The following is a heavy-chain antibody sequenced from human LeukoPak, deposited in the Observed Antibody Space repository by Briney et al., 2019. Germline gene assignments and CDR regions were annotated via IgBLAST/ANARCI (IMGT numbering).Heavy chain of an antibody. J-gene: IGHJ4*02. CDR3: ARVSWVLSPPDY. Sequence: GGSLRLSCAASGFTFSSYEMNWLRQAPGKGLEGVSYISSSGSTIYYADSVRRRFTISRDNAKNSLYLQMNSLRAEDTAVYYCARVSWVLSPPDYWGQGTLVTVSS. CDR2: ISSSGSTI. V-gene: IGHV3-48*03. D-gene: IGHD1-26*01. CDR1: GFTFSSYE.